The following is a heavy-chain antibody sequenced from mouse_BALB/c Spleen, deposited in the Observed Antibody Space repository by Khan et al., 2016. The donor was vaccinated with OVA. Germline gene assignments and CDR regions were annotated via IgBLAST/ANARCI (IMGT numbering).Heavy chain of an antibody. J-gene: IGHJ4*01. CDR3: ARQPGWYEGSAMDY. CDR1: GFTFTSYG. Sequence: VQLKESGGDLVKPGGSLKLSCAASGFTFTSYGMSWVRQTPDKRLEWVAAISSGGSYTYYPDSLKGRFTISRDNAKNTLYMQMSSLKSEDTAMSYWARQPGWYEGSAMDYWGQGTSVTVSA. CDR2: ISSGGSYT. D-gene: IGHD2-14*01. V-gene: IGHV5-6*01.